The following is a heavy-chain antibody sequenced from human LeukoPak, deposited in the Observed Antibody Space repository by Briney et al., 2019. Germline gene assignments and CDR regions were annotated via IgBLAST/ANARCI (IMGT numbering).Heavy chain of an antibody. CDR2: ISAYNGNT. CDR1: GYTFTSYG. D-gene: IGHD2-15*01. CDR3: ARGWYCSGGSCYFDY. V-gene: IGHV1-18*01. Sequence: ASVKVSCKASGYTFTSYGISWVRQAPGQGLEWMGWISAYNGNTNYAQKLQGRVTMTSDTSTSTAYMELRSLRSDDTAVYYCARGWYCSGGSCYFDYWGQGTLVTVSS. J-gene: IGHJ4*02.